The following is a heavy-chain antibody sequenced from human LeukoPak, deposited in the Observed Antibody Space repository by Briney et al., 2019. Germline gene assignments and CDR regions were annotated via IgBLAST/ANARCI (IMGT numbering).Heavy chain of an antibody. Sequence: PGGSLRLSCAASGFTFSNAWMSWVRQAPGPGLEWVGRIKSKTDGGTTDYAAPVKGRFTISRDDSKNTLYLQMNSLKTEDTAVYYCTTSKDDCSSTSCYYYGMDVWGQGTTVTVSS. CDR1: GFTFSNAW. V-gene: IGHV3-15*01. CDR2: IKSKTDGGTT. CDR3: TTSKDDCSSTSCYYYGMDV. J-gene: IGHJ6*02. D-gene: IGHD2-2*01.